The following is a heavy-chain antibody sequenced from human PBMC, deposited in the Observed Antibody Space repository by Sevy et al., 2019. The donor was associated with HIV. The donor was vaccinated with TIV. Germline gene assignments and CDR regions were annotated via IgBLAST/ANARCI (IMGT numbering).Heavy chain of an antibody. CDR2: ISGRSSYI. V-gene: IGHV3-21*06. J-gene: IGHJ4*02. D-gene: IGHD2-2*01. CDR3: ARDGGCSSTSCLLYFDS. CDR1: GFTFSDYY. Sequence: GSLRLSCAASGFTFSDYYMNWVRQAPGKGLEWVSSISGRSSYIHYADPVRGRFTISRDNAKNSLYLQMNSLRVDDTAVYFCARDGGCSSTSCLLYFDSWGQGALVTVSS.